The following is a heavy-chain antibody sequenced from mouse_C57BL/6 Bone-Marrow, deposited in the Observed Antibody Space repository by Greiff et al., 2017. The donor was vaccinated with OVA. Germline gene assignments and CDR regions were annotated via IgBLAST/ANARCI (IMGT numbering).Heavy chain of an antibody. Sequence: EVKLMESGPGLVKPSQSLSLTCSVTGYSITSGYYWNWIRQFPGNKLEWMGYISYDGSNNYNPSLKNRISITRDTSKNQFFLKLNSVTTEDTATYYCARVRDYYGSSLYAMDYWGQGTSVTVSS. V-gene: IGHV3-6*01. J-gene: IGHJ4*01. CDR3: ARVRDYYGSSLYAMDY. CDR1: GYSITSGYY. CDR2: ISYDGSN. D-gene: IGHD1-1*01.